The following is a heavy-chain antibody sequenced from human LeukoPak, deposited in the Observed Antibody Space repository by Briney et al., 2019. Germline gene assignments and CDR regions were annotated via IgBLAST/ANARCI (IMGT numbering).Heavy chain of an antibody. CDR1: GGSFSGYY. CDR3: AREGGRLVPNYYFYYMDV. V-gene: IGHV4-34*01. Sequence: SETLSLTCAVYGGSFSGYYWNWIRQPPGKGLEWIGEINHSGSTNYNPSLKSRVTISVDTSKNQFSLKLSSVPAADTAVYYCAREGGRLVPNYYFYYMDVWGRGTTVTVSS. J-gene: IGHJ6*03. D-gene: IGHD2-8*01. CDR2: INHSGST.